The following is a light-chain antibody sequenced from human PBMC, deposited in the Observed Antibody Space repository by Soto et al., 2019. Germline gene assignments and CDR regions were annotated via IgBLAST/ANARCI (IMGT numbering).Light chain of an antibody. V-gene: IGKV1-5*03. CDR2: KAS. CDR1: QRLSGW. J-gene: IGKJ2*01. Sequence: DIQMTQSPSTLSASVGDRVTITCRASQRLSGWLAWYQQKPGKAPKLLIYKASTLESGVPSRFSGSGSETEFTLTISSLQPDDSATYYCLQYDSLYTFGRGTKVDIK. CDR3: LQYDSLYT.